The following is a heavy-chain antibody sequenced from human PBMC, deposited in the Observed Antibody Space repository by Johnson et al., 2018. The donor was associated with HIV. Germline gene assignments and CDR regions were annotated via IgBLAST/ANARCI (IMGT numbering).Heavy chain of an antibody. CDR1: GFTFSSYA. CDR3: AISPEYSSSWFGAFDV. D-gene: IGHD6-13*01. V-gene: IGHV3-30*04. J-gene: IGHJ3*01. CDR2: ISYDGSNE. Sequence: QMLLVESGGGVVQPGRSLRLSCAASGFTFSSYAMHWVRQAPGKGLEWVAVISYDGSNEHYTDSVGGRFTISRDNSKNTLHLQMNNLRAEDTAIYYCAISPEYSSSWFGAFDVWGQGTMVTVSS.